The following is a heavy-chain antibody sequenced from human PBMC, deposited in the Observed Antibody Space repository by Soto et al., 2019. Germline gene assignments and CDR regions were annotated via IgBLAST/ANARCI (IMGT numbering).Heavy chain of an antibody. Sequence: SLRLSFATSGLTFHDHGMSWVRQAPGKGLDWVGFIRSSRYGATTDYAASVKGRLFISRDDSKSIAFLQMNNLETEDAAVYYCARPTWRGSPAYFDYWGRGTLVTVSS. V-gene: IGHV3-49*04. CDR3: ARPTWRGSPAYFDY. CDR1: GLTFHDHG. J-gene: IGHJ4*02. D-gene: IGHD3-16*01. CDR2: IRSSRYGATT.